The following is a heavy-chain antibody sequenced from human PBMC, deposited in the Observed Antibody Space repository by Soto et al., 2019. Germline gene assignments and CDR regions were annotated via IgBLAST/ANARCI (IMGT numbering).Heavy chain of an antibody. CDR2: IYWDDDK. J-gene: IGHJ5*02. Sequence: SGPTLVNPTQTLTLTCTFSGFSLSTSGVGVGWIRQPPGKALEWLALIYWDDDKRYSPSLKSRLTITKDTSKNQVVLTMTNMDPVDTATYYCAHRPDYGDTHPTVTYWFDPWGQGTLVTVSS. V-gene: IGHV2-5*02. CDR1: GFSLSTSGVG. CDR3: AHRPDYGDTHPTVTYWFDP. D-gene: IGHD4-17*01.